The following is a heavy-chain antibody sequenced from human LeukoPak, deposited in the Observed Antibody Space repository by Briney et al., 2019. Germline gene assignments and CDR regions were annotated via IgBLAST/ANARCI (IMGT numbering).Heavy chain of an antibody. CDR2: IYPGDSDT. Sequence: GESLKISCKGSGYSFTSYWIGWVRPMPGKGLEWMGIIYPGDSDTRYSPSFQGQVTISADKSISTAYLQWSSLKASDTAMYYCARLASVKDIVVVVAATYFDYWGQGTLVTVSS. CDR3: ARLASVKDIVVVVAATYFDY. D-gene: IGHD2-15*01. J-gene: IGHJ4*02. V-gene: IGHV5-51*01. CDR1: GYSFTSYW.